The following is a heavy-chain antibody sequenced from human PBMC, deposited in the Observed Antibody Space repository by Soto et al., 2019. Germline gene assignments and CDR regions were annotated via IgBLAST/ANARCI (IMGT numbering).Heavy chain of an antibody. Sequence: SETLSLTCTVSGGSISSGDYYWSWIRQPPGKGLEWIGCIYYSGSTYYNSSLKSRVTISVDTSKNQFSLRLSSVTAADTAVYYCALTGYYDVDYWGQGTLVTVSS. CDR2: IYYSGST. V-gene: IGHV4-30-4*01. J-gene: IGHJ4*02. D-gene: IGHD3-9*01. CDR1: GGSISSGDYY. CDR3: ALTGYYDVDY.